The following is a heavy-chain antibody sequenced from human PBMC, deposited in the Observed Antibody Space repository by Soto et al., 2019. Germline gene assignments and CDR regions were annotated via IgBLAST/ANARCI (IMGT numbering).Heavy chain of an antibody. CDR2: INGDGSST. Sequence: EVQLVESGGGLVQPGGSLRLSCAVSGFTFSNYWMHWVRQAPGKGLVWVSRINGDGSSTNYADSVKGRFTISRDNAKNTLYLQMNSLRAEDTAAYYCARGGRSGNAAFDIWGQGTMVTVSS. D-gene: IGHD3-16*01. J-gene: IGHJ3*02. CDR1: GFTFSNYW. V-gene: IGHV3-74*02. CDR3: ARGGRSGNAAFDI.